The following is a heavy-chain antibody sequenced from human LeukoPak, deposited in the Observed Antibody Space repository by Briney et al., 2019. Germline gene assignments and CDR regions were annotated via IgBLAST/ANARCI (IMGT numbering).Heavy chain of an antibody. D-gene: IGHD3-16*01. V-gene: IGHV3-30*14. J-gene: IGHJ4*02. CDR3: AREQTFPYFDS. CDR1: GFTFSYYT. Sequence: VQPGRSLRLSCAASGFTFSYYTMHWVRQAPGKGLEWVAVISYDGSNEYYADSVKGRFTISRDNSKNTLYLQMNSLRAEDTAVYYCAREQTFPYFDSWGQGTLVTVSS. CDR2: ISYDGSNE.